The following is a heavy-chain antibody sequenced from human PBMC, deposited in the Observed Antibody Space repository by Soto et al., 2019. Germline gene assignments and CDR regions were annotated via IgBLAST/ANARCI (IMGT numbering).Heavy chain of an antibody. D-gene: IGHD3-22*01. CDR2: IIPIFGTA. CDR3: ARIGYDSSGYYYSFDY. V-gene: IGHV1-69*06. J-gene: IGHJ4*02. Sequence: ASVKVSCKASGGTFSSYAISWVRQAPGRGLEWMGGIIPIFGTANYAQKFQGRVTITADKSTSTAYMELSSLRSEDTAVYYCARIGYDSSGYYYSFDYWGQGTLVTVSS. CDR1: GGTFSSYA.